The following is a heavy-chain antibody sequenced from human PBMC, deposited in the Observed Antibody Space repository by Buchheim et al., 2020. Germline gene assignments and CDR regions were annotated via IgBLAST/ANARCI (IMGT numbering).Heavy chain of an antibody. D-gene: IGHD6-19*01. J-gene: IGHJ5*02. CDR1: GASISSTGYF. CDR2: ISHSGST. CDR3: ARHRVAVAGSNWFDP. V-gene: IGHV4-39*01. Sequence: QLQLHESGPGLVKPSETLSLTCTVSGASISSTGYFWGWIRQPPGRGLESIGSISHSGSTYYNPSLKSRVALSVDTSKNQVSLHLSSVTAADTAVYYCARHRVAVAGSNWFDPWGQGTL.